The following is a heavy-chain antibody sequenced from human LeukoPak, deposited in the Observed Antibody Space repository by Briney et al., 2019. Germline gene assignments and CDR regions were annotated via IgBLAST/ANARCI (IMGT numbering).Heavy chain of an antibody. Sequence: GGSLRLSCAASGFTVSSNYMSWVRQAPGKGLEWVSLIYSSDNTYYADSVKGRFTISRDISKNTLSLQMKSLRPDDTAVYYCARGCSGGSCYSAFDYWGQGTLATVSS. J-gene: IGHJ4*02. CDR2: IYSSDNT. V-gene: IGHV3-53*05. CDR1: GFTVSSNY. D-gene: IGHD2-15*01. CDR3: ARGCSGGSCYSAFDY.